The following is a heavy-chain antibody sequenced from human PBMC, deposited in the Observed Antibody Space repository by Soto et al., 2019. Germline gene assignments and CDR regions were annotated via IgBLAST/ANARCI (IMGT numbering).Heavy chain of an antibody. CDR1: GFSLTTSGVG. Sequence: QITLNESGPTVVRPTETLTLTCRFSGFSLTTSGVGVGWIRQSPGKAPEWLALIYWDDDKRYSASLKNRLTITKNTPKTQVVLTVSDLDPTDTATYYCAHRVLRTVFGLVTTTAIYFDFWGQGTPVAVSS. J-gene: IGHJ4*02. CDR3: AHRVLRTVFGLVTTTAIYFDF. D-gene: IGHD3-3*01. CDR2: IYWDDDK. V-gene: IGHV2-5*02.